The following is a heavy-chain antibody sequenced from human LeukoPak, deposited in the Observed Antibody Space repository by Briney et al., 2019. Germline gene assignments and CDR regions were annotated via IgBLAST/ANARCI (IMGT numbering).Heavy chain of an antibody. CDR3: ARADYYDSSGYYLDY. CDR2: IYHPVDT. V-gene: IGHV4-38-2*02. D-gene: IGHD3-22*01. J-gene: IGHJ4*02. CDR1: GYSVSSNYY. Sequence: SETLSLTCIVSGYSVSSNYYWAWIRQPPGKGLEWIGSIYHPVDTSYNPSLKSRITMSVDTSKNQFSLNLSSVTAADTAVYYCARADYYDSSGYYLDYWGQGTLVTASS.